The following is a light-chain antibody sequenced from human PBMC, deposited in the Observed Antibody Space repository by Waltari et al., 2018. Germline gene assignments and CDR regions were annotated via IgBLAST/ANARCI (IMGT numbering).Light chain of an antibody. CDR3: QTWDTGVVV. J-gene: IGLJ3*02. CDR2: VPRDGRP. Sequence: QVVLTQSPSASASLGASVKLTCTLSSGRSSYPIAWHQQKPEKGPLYLMKVPRDGRPIKGDGIPDRFSGSSSGAERYLSISSLQSEDEAEYYCQTWDTGVVVFGGGTKLTVL. CDR1: SGRSSYP. V-gene: IGLV4-69*01.